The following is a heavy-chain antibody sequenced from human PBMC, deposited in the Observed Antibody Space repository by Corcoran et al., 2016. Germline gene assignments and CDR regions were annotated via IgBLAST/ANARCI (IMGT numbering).Heavy chain of an antibody. V-gene: IGHV4-59*01. CDR3: ARHPMAFGGVVVVDY. D-gene: IGHD3-16*02. J-gene: IGHJ4*02. CDR2: IHYSGST. Sequence: QVQLQESGPGLVKPSETLSLTCSVSGGSISSYYWSWIRQPPGKGLEWIGYIHYSGSTNHNPSLGGRVTNSVDTSKNQFSLKLRSVTAADTAVYYCARHPMAFGGVVVVDYWGQGTLVTVSS. CDR1: GGSISSYY.